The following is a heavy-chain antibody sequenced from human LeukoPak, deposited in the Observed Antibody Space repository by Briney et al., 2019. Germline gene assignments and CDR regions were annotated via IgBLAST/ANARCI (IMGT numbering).Heavy chain of an antibody. CDR2: IYHSGST. Sequence: PSQTLSLTCTVSGGSISSGGYYWSWIRQPPGKGLEWIGYIYHSGSTYYNPSLKSRVTISVDRSKNQFSLKLSSVTAADTAVYYCARDGDDYGGMWGQGTLVTVSS. CDR3: ARDGDDYGGM. CDR1: GGSISSGGYY. J-gene: IGHJ4*02. V-gene: IGHV4-30-2*01. D-gene: IGHD4-23*01.